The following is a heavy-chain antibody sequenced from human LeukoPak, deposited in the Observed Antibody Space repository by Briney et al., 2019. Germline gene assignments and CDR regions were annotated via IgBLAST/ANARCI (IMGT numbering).Heavy chain of an antibody. V-gene: IGHV1-69*01. CDR2: IIPIFGTA. J-gene: IGHJ3*02. D-gene: IGHD3-10*01. CDR3: ARETFTMVRGVVDAFDI. CDR1: GGTFSSYA. Sequence: SVKVSCKASGGTFSSYAISWVRQAPGQGLEWMGGIIPIFGTANYAQKFQGRVTITADESTSTAYTELSSLRSEDTAVYYCARETFTMVRGVVDAFDIWGQGTMVTVSS.